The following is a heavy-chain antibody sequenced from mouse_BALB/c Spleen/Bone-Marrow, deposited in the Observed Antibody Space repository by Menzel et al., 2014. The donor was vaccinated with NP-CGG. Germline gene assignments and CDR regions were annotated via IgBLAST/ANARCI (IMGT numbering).Heavy chain of an antibody. V-gene: IGHV5-9-3*01. D-gene: IGHD1-1*01. CDR2: ISSGGNYT. CDR3: ARYYGSSYDY. CDR1: GFTFSSYA. Sequence: EVKVVESGGGLVKPGGSLKLSCAASGFTFSSYAMSWVRQTPEKRLEWVATISSGGNYTYYPDSVKGRLTISRDNAKNTLYLQMSSLRSEDTAMYYCARYYGSSYDYWGQGTTLTVSS. J-gene: IGHJ2*01.